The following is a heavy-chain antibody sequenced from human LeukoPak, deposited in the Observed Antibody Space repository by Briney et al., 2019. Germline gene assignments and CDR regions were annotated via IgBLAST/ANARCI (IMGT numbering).Heavy chain of an antibody. V-gene: IGHV3-21*01. D-gene: IGHD4-23*01. J-gene: IGHJ4*02. CDR3: ARDMTTTVVTPPFDY. CDR1: GFTFSSYT. CDR2: ISTSSYI. Sequence: GGSLRLSCAASGFTFSSYTMNWVRQAPGKGLEWASSISTSSYINYAGSVKGRFTISRDNAKNSLYLQMNSLRADDTALYFCARDMTTTVVTPPFDYWGPGTLVTVSS.